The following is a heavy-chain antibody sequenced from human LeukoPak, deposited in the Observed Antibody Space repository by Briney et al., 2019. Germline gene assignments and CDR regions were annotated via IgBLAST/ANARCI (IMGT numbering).Heavy chain of an antibody. Sequence: GGSLRPSCAASGVTLNTYKMNSGRQAPGRGLEWGSSIHSAGSDIYYAASVKGRFTFSRDNAKTSLFLQMTSLSAEDTALYYCARGHYDILTGNYKWTPDYWGQGTLVTVSS. D-gene: IGHD3-9*01. CDR1: GVTLNTYK. J-gene: IGHJ4*02. CDR3: ARGHYDILTGNYKWTPDY. V-gene: IGHV3-21*06. CDR2: IHSAGSDI.